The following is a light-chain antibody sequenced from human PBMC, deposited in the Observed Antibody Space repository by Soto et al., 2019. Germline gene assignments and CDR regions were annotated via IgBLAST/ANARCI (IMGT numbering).Light chain of an antibody. CDR3: LQHYNYPWT. J-gene: IGKJ1*01. CDR1: QDIRND. CDR2: AAS. V-gene: IGKV1-6*01. Sequence: AIQMTQSPSSLSASVGDRVTITCRASQDIRNDLGWYQQNPGKAPKVLIYAASSLQSGVPSRFSGSGSGTEFTLIISGLQPEDFGSYYCLQHYNYPWTFGQGTKVDIK.